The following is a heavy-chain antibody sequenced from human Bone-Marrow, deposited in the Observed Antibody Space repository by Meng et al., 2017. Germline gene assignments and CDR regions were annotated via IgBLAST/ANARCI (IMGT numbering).Heavy chain of an antibody. J-gene: IGHJ3*02. D-gene: IGHD2/OR15-2a*01. CDR1: GGSFSGYY. CDR2: INHSGST. V-gene: IGHV4-34*01. CDR3: ASGADQSKYRKGIAFDI. Sequence: GSLRLSCAVYGGSFSGYYWSWIRQPPGKGLEWIGEINHSGSTNYNPSLKSRVTISVDTSKNQFSLKLSPVTAADTVVYYCASGADQSKYRKGIAFDIWGQGTMVTVSS.